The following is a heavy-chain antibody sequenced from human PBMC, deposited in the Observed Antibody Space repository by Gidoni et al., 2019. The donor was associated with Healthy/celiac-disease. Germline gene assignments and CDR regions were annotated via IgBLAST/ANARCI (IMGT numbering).Heavy chain of an antibody. CDR1: GYSISSSNW. D-gene: IGHD3-22*01. J-gene: IGHJ5*02. CDR2: IYYSGST. V-gene: IGHV4-28*01. Sequence: QVQLQESGPGLVKPSDTLSLTCAVSGYSISSSNWWGWIRQPPGKGLEWIGYIYYSGSTYYNPSLKSRVTMSVDTSKNQFSLKLSSVTAVDTAVYYCARFNTYYYDSSGYYFCFDPWGQGTLVTVSS. CDR3: ARFNTYYYDSSGYYFCFDP.